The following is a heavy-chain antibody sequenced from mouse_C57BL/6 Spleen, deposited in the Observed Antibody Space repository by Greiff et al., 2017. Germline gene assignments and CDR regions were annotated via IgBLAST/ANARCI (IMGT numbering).Heavy chain of an antibody. CDR1: GFTFSDYY. D-gene: IGHD1-1*01. J-gene: IGHJ4*01. CDR2: ISNGGGST. Sequence: EVKLVESGGGLVQPGGSLKLSCAASGFTFSDYYMYWVRQTPEKRLEWVAYISNGGGSTYYPDTVKGRITISRDNAKNTLYLQMSRLKSEDTAMYYCARRDYGGSHYAMDYWGQGTSVTVSS. V-gene: IGHV5-12*01. CDR3: ARRDYGGSHYAMDY.